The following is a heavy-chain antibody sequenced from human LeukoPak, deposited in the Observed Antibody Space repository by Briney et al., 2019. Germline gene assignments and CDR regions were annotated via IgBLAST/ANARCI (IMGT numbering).Heavy chain of an antibody. CDR1: GFTFSSSA. J-gene: IGHJ4*02. Sequence: PSGGSLRLSCAASGFTFSSSAMNWVRQAPGKGLEWVSVISASDGSTYYADSVKGRFTISRDNSKNTVYLQMNSLRAEDTAVYYCASPAVWGELSLRYWGQGTLVTVSS. V-gene: IGHV3-23*01. CDR3: ASPAVWGELSLRY. D-gene: IGHD3-16*02. CDR2: ISASDGST.